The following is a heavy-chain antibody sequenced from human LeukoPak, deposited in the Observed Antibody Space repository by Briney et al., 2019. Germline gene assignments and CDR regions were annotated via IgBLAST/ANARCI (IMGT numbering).Heavy chain of an antibody. V-gene: IGHV3-48*01. D-gene: IGHD3-22*01. J-gene: IGHJ3*02. Sequence: GGSLRLSCAASGFTFSDHGMNWVRQAPGKGLEWVSYISTRSSTIYYADSVQGRFTISRDNAKSSLYLQMNSLRAEDTAVYYCAREGYYDSINAFDIWGQGTLVTVSS. CDR3: AREGYYDSINAFDI. CDR1: GFTFSDHG. CDR2: ISTRSSTI.